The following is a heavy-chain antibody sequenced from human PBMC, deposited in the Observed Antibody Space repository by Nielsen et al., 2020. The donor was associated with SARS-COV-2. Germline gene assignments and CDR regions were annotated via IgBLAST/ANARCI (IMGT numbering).Heavy chain of an antibody. CDR3: AKDTTDGYSCGYDYYYYGMDV. CDR2: ISWNSGSI. D-gene: IGHD5-18*01. V-gene: IGHV3-9*01. CDR1: GFTFDDYA. Sequence: GGSLRLSCAASGFTFDDYAMHWVRQAPGKGLEWVSGISWNSGSIGYADSVKGRFTISRDNAKNSLYLQMNSLRAEDTALYYCAKDTTDGYSCGYDYYYYGMDVWGQGTTVTVSS. J-gene: IGHJ6*02.